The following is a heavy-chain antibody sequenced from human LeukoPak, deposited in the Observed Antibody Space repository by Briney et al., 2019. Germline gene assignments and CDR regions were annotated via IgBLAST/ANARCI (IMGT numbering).Heavy chain of an antibody. CDR2: INAGKGNT. CDR1: GYTFTSYA. CDR3: ARDPYCGGDCYSFEGYYCGMDV. J-gene: IGHJ6*02. D-gene: IGHD2-21*02. V-gene: IGHV1-3*01. Sequence: ASVKVSCKASGYTFTSYAMHWVRQAPGQRLEWMGWINAGKGNTKYSQKFQGRVTITRDTSASTAYMELSSLRSEDTAVYYCARDPYCGGDCYSFEGYYCGMDVWGQGTTVTVSS.